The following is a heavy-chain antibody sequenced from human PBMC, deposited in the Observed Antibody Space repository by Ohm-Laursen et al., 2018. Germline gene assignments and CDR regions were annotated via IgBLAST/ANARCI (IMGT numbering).Heavy chain of an antibody. D-gene: IGHD3-3*01. CDR3: ARGRPFARVLRFLEWPHYGMDV. CDR1: GYTFTSYD. Sequence: GASVKVSCKASGYTFTSYDINWVRQATGQGLEWMGWMNPNSGNTGYAQKFQGRVTMTGNTSISTAYMELSSLRSEDTAVYYCARGRPFARVLRFLEWPHYGMDVWGQGTTVTVSS. CDR2: MNPNSGNT. V-gene: IGHV1-8*01. J-gene: IGHJ6*02.